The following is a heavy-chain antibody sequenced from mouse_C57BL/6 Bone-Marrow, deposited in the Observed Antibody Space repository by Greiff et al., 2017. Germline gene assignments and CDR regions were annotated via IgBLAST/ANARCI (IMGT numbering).Heavy chain of an antibody. CDR3: ARGYYGQTGTEAY. D-gene: IGHD2-1*01. J-gene: IGHJ3*01. V-gene: IGHV1-78*01. CDR2: IYPRDGST. CDR1: GYTFTDHT. Sequence: VKLMESDAELVKPGASVKISCKVSGYTFTDHTIHWMKQRPEQGLEWIGYIYPRDGSTKYNEKFKGKATLTADKSSSTAYMQLNSLTSEDSAVYFCARGYYGQTGTEAYWGQGTLVTVSA.